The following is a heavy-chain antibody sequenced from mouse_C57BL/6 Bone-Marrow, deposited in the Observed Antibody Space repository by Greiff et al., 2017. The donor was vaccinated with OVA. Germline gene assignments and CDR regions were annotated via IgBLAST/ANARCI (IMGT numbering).Heavy chain of an antibody. CDR3: ASPRAMDY. Sequence: VMLQQSGPGLVQPSQSLSITCTVSGFSLTSYGVHWVRQSPGKGLEWLGVIWSGGSTDYNAAFISRLSISKDNSKSQVCFKMNSLQADDTAIYYCASPRAMDYWGQGTSVTVSS. CDR1: GFSLTSYG. J-gene: IGHJ4*01. V-gene: IGHV2-2*01. CDR2: IWSGGST.